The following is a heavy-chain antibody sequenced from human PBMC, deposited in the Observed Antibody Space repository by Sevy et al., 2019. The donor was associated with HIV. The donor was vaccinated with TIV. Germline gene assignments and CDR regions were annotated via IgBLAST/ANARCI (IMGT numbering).Heavy chain of an antibody. V-gene: IGHV3-21*06. J-gene: IGHJ4*02. D-gene: IGHD1-26*01. CDR3: GSNDYFDS. CDR2: LSGSSNYI. Sequence: GGSLRLSCAASGFTFNNYNMNWVRQAPGKGLEWVSSLSGSSNYIYYAESLKGRFIISRDNAKDTLYLQMNSLRADDSAVYSDGSNDYFDSWGQGTLVTVSS. CDR1: GFTFNNYN.